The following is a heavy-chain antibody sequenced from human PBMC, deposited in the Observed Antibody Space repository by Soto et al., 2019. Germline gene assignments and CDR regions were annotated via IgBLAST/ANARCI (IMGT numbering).Heavy chain of an antibody. D-gene: IGHD2-21*02. J-gene: IGHJ6*03. V-gene: IGHV3-74*01. CDR2: INSDGSSR. Sequence: EVQLVESGGGLVQPGGSLRLSCTASGFPLSDYWMHWVRQAPGKGLVWVSRINSDGSSRTYADPVKGRFTISRDNGPNTVYLRMNSLGADDTGAYDRARGDMTAAQYYYSMDVWGKGTTVTVAS. CDR3: ARGDMTAAQYYYSMDV. CDR1: GFPLSDYW.